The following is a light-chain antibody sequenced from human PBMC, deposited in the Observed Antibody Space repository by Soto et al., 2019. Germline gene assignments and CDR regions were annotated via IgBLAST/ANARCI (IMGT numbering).Light chain of an antibody. CDR3: PQHYSYPWT. CDR2: DAS. CDR1: QSISSF. J-gene: IGKJ1*01. Sequence: DSQMTQSPSSLGGSVGDRVTITPGASQSISSFFNWYQQKPGKAPKRLIYDASILQGGVPSRFSGSGSGTEFTLTISSLQPEDFATYSCPQHYSYPWTFGQGTKVDI. V-gene: IGKV1-17*01.